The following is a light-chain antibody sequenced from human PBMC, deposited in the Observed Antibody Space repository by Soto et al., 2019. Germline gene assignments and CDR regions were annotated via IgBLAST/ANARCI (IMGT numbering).Light chain of an antibody. J-gene: IGKJ4*01. Sequence: DIEMTQSPSSLSASVGDRVTITCRASQSISSYLNWYQQKPGKVPKLLIYAASSLQSGVPPRFSGSVSGTDFTLTISSLQPEDFATYYCQQSYGTPLTFGGGTKVEIK. CDR2: AAS. CDR3: QQSYGTPLT. CDR1: QSISSY. V-gene: IGKV1-39*01.